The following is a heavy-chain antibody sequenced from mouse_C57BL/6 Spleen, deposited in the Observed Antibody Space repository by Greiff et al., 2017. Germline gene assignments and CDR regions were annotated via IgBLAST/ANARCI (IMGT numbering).Heavy chain of an antibody. D-gene: IGHD1-3*01. V-gene: IGHV1-55*01. CDR3: ARALNSYAMDY. J-gene: IGHJ4*01. CDR2: IYPGSGST. Sequence: QVHVKQPGAELVKPGASVKMSCKASGYTFTSYWITWVKQRPGQGLEWIGDIYPGSGSTNYNEKFKSKATLTVDTSSSTAYMQLSSLTSEDSAVYYCARALNSYAMDYWGQGTSVTVSS. CDR1: GYTFTSYW.